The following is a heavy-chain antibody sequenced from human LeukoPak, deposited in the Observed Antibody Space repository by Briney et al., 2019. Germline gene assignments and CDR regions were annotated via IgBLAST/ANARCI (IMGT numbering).Heavy chain of an antibody. Sequence: PGGSLRLSCAGSEFIFSNYWMSWVRQAPGKGLEWVAFIRYDGSNKYYADSVKGRFTISRDNSKNTLYLQMNSLRAEDTAVYYCAKDPASWGSYGFGYWGQGTLVTVSS. V-gene: IGHV3-30*02. D-gene: IGHD5-18*01. CDR2: IRYDGSNK. J-gene: IGHJ4*02. CDR1: EFIFSNYW. CDR3: AKDPASWGSYGFGY.